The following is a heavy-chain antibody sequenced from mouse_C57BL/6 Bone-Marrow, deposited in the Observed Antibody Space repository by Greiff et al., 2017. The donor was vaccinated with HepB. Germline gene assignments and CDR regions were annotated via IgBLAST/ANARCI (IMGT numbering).Heavy chain of an antibody. CDR2: IDPENGDT. CDR3: TSNGPKEGYFDV. J-gene: IGHJ1*03. CDR1: GFNIKDDY. V-gene: IGHV14-4*01. Sequence: EVQLVESGAELVRPGASVKLSCTASGFNIKDDYMHWVKQRPEQGPEWIGWIDPENGDTEYASKFQGKATITADTSSNTAYLQLSSLTSEDTAVYYCTSNGPKEGYFDVWGTGTAVTVSS. D-gene: IGHD1-1*01.